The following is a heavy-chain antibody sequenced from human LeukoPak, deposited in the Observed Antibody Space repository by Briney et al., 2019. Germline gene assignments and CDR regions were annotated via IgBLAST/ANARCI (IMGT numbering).Heavy chain of an antibody. V-gene: IGHV4-4*07. CDR2: IYTSGST. CDR3: ARGAYGSGSFSFDY. Sequence: SETLSLTCTVSGGSISSYYWSWIRQPAGKGLEWIGRIYTSGSTNYNPSLKSRVTMSVDTSKNQFSLKLSSVTAADTAVYYCARGAYGSGSFSFDYWGQGTLVTVSS. J-gene: IGHJ4*02. CDR1: GGSISSYY. D-gene: IGHD3-10*01.